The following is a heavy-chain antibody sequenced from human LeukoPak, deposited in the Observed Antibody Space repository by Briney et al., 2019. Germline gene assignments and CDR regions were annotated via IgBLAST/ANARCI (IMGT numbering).Heavy chain of an antibody. CDR2: INPNSGGT. D-gene: IGHD2-15*01. J-gene: IGHJ5*02. V-gene: IGHV1-2*04. CDR3: ARGCSGGSCYSSNWFDP. CDR1: GYTFTGYY. Sequence: ASVKVSCKASGYTFTGYYMHWVRQAPGQGLEWIGWINPNSGGTNYAQKFQGWVTMTRDTSISTAYMELSRLRSDDTAVYYCARGCSGGSCYSSNWFDPWGQGTLVTVSS.